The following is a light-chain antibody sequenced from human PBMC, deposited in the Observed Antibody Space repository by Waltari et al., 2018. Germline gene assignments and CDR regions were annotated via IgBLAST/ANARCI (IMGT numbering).Light chain of an antibody. J-gene: IGKJ4*01. CDR3: QQRSNWPLT. Sequence: IATLSCRSSHSVSRYLDVYQQRPVQAPRLLIFDASFRATGIPARFSGSVSETDFTLTSSSLEPEDCAVYYCQQRSNWPLTFGGGTKVEIK. CDR1: HSVSRY. CDR2: DAS. V-gene: IGKV3-11*01.